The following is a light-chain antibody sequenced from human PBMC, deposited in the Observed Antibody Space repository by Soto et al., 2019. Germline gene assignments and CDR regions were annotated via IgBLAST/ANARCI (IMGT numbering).Light chain of an antibody. V-gene: IGLV2-14*01. CDR2: DVS. Sequence: QSALTQPASVSGSPGQSITISCTGTSSDVGGYNYVSWYQQYPGKAPKLIIYDVSYRPSGVSARFSGSKSDNTASLTISGLQVEDDGDYYCSSYARTSTHVVFGGGTQLTVL. J-gene: IGLJ2*01. CDR3: SSYARTSTHVV. CDR1: SSDVGGYNY.